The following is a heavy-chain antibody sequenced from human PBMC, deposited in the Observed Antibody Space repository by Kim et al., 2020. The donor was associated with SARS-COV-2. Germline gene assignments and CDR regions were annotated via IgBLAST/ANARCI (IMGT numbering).Heavy chain of an antibody. CDR3: ARDRYSGGKGGDYGMDV. Sequence: GGSLRLSCAASGFSVSSNFMSWVRQAPGKGLEWVSVIYSDGTTYYADSVKDRFTISRDNSKNTLYLRMHGLRAEDTAVYYCARDRYSGGKGGDYGMDVWGQGTTVTVSS. CDR1: GFSVSSNF. V-gene: IGHV3-66*01. D-gene: IGHD1-26*01. CDR2: IYSDGTT. J-gene: IGHJ6*02.